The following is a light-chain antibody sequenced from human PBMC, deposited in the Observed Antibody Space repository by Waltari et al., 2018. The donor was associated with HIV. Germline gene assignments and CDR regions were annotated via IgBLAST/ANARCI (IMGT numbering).Light chain of an antibody. V-gene: IGKV2-30*01. CDR2: KVS. CDR3: MQGRHWPYT. CDR1: QSLDYDDGNTW. Sequence: EVVMTQSPLSLPVTLGQPASISCGSSQSLDYDDGNTWLHWFRQRPGQSPRRLIYKVSERDSGVPDRFSGSGSGTDFTLKISRVEAEDVAIYYCMQGRHWPYTFGQGTKLEIK. J-gene: IGKJ2*01.